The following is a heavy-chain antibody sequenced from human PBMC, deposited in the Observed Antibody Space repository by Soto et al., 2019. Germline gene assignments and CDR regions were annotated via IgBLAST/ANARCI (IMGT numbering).Heavy chain of an antibody. CDR1: GYAFTSYY. CDR3: ARSHQRYCSSTSCYNYYYYGMDV. CDR2: ISAYNGNT. J-gene: IGHJ6*02. Sequence: ASVKVSCTASGYAFTSYYMHWVRQAHGHGLEWLGWISAYNGNTNYAQKLQGRVTMTTDTSTSTAYVELRSLRSDDTAVYYCARSHQRYCSSTSCYNYYYYGMDVWGQGTTVT. D-gene: IGHD2-2*02. V-gene: IGHV1-18*01.